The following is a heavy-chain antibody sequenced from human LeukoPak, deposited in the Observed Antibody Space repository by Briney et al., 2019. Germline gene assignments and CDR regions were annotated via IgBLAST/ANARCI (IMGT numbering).Heavy chain of an antibody. V-gene: IGHV3-23*01. Sequence: GGSLRLSCAASGFTFSSYAMSWVRQAPGKGLEWVSRISGGRDFAHYADSAKGRFTISRDNSKNTLFLLMNSLRAEDTAVYYCAKSIGPNAANSLDYWGQGTLVTVSS. J-gene: IGHJ4*02. CDR3: AKSIGPNAANSLDY. CDR2: ISGGRDFA. CDR1: GFTFSSYA. D-gene: IGHD4-23*01.